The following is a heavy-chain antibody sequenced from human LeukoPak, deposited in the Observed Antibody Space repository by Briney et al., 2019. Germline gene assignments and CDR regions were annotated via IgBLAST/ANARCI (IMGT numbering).Heavy chain of an antibody. CDR3: ARERGDYGDEWFDP. D-gene: IGHD4-17*01. CDR1: GFTFSSYW. CDR2: IKQDGSEK. V-gene: IGHV3-7*01. J-gene: IGHJ5*02. Sequence: GGSLRLSCAASGFTFSSYWMSWVRQAPGKGLEWVANIKQDGSEKYYVDSVKGRFTISRDNAKNSLYLQMNSLRAEDTAVYYCARERGDYGDEWFDPWGQGTLVTVSS.